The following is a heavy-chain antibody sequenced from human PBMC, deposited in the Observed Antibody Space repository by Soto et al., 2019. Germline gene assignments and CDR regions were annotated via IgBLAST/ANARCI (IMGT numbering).Heavy chain of an antibody. V-gene: IGHV4-59*01. Sequence: SETLSLTCTVSGGSLNTYYWSWIRQPPGKGLEWIGYVDYSGNSDSSPSLKSRVTISIDTSKKQVSLKLNSVTAADTAVYYCARKWFSVAGRFHFDYWGQGIPVTVSS. CDR3: ARKWFSVAGRFHFDY. CDR2: VDYSGNS. D-gene: IGHD6-19*01. CDR1: GGSLNTYY. J-gene: IGHJ4*02.